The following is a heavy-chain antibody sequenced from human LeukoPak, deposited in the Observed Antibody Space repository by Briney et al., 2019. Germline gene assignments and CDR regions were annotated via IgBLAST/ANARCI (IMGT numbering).Heavy chain of an antibody. Sequence: PGGSLRLSCAASGFTFSSYEMNWVRQAPGKGLEWVSYISSSGSTIYYADSVKGRFTISRDNAKNSLYLQMNSLRAEDTAVYYCAKDALRYFDWLLQYYFDYWGQGTLVTVSS. D-gene: IGHD3-9*01. CDR2: ISSSGSTI. V-gene: IGHV3-48*03. CDR1: GFTFSSYE. J-gene: IGHJ4*02. CDR3: AKDALRYFDWLLQYYFDY.